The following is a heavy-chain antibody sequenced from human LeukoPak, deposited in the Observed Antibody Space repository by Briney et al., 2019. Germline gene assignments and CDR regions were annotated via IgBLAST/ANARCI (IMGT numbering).Heavy chain of an antibody. CDR1: GFTFSGSA. D-gene: IGHD3-22*01. CDR3: TRRGSYESSGYNN. J-gene: IGHJ4*02. V-gene: IGHV3-73*01. CDR2: IRSKANSYAI. Sequence: SGGSLRLSCAASGFTFSGSALHWVRQASGKGLEWVGRIRSKANSYAIAYAASVKGRFTISRDDSKNTAYLQMNSLKTEDTAVYYCTRRGSYESSGYNNWGQGTLVTVSS.